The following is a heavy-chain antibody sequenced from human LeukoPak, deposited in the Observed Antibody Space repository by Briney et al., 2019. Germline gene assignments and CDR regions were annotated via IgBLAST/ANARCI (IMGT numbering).Heavy chain of an antibody. V-gene: IGHV4-34*01. CDR2: INHSGST. CDR1: GGSISSYY. Sequence: SETLSLTCTVSGGSISSYYWSWIRQPPGKGLEWIGEINHSGSTNYNPSLKSRVTISVDTSKNQFSLKMSSVTAADTAVYYCARAQGYFDYWGQGTLVTVSS. CDR3: ARAQGYFDY. J-gene: IGHJ4*02.